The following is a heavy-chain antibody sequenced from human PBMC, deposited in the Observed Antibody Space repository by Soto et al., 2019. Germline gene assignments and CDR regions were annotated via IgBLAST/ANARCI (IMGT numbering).Heavy chain of an antibody. CDR3: AGDVKKGLIDD. Sequence: ASVKVSCKASGYTFTTYDISWVRQAPGQGLEWMGRISTYNGNTNYPQSLQGRLTMTTDTSTTTAYMELRSLRSDDTAVYYCAGDVKKGLIDDGGRGPLVPVSS. V-gene: IGHV1-18*01. J-gene: IGHJ4*02. CDR2: ISTYNGNT. CDR1: GYTFTTYD.